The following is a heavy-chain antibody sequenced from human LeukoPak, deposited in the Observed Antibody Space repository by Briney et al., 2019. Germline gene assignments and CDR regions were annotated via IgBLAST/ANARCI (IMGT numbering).Heavy chain of an antibody. CDR1: GFTFSYYS. J-gene: IGHJ4*02. Sequence: GGSLRLSCAASGFTFSYYSMNWVRQAPGKGLEWVSSISSSGYIYYADSVKGRFTISRDNAKNSLYLQMNSLRAEDTAVYYCARAGFDRAAPFDYWGQGTLVTVSS. CDR2: ISSSGYI. V-gene: IGHV3-21*01. D-gene: IGHD3-22*01. CDR3: ARAGFDRAAPFDY.